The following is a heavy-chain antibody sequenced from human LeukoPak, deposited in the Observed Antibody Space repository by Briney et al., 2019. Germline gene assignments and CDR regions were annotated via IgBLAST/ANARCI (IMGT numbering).Heavy chain of an antibody. J-gene: IGHJ4*02. CDR1: GYTFTGYY. Sequence: ASVKVSCKASGYTFTGYYMHWVRQAPGQGLEWMGWINPNSGGTNYAQKFQGRVTMTRDTSISTAYMELSRLRSDDTAVYYCARYNGDLTGGFDYWGQGTLVTVSS. CDR2: INPNSGGT. CDR3: ARYNGDLTGGFDY. D-gene: IGHD4-17*01. V-gene: IGHV1-2*02.